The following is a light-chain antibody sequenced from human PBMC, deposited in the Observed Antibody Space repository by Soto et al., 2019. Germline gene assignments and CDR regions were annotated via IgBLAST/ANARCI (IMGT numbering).Light chain of an antibody. Sequence: DIVMTQSPDSLAVSLGERATINCKSTQSVLYSSNNKNYVAWYQQKPGQPPILPSYWASTRESGVPDRFSGSGSGTDFTLTISSLQAEDVAVYYCQQYYSAPQTFGQGTKLEIK. CDR1: QSVLYSSNNKNY. CDR2: WAS. V-gene: IGKV4-1*01. J-gene: IGKJ2*01. CDR3: QQYYSAPQT.